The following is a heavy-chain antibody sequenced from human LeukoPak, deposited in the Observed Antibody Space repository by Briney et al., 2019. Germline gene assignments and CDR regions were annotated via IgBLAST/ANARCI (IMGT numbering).Heavy chain of an antibody. CDR3: AREGDGPFDY. Sequence: ASVEVPCKASGYTFTRYCIIWVRQAPGQGPEWMGWISAYNGNTNYAQKLQGRVTMTTDTSTSTAYMELRSLRSDDTAVYYCAREGDGPFDYWGQGTLVTVSS. J-gene: IGHJ4*02. CDR1: GYTFTRYC. V-gene: IGHV1-18*01. CDR2: ISAYNGNT.